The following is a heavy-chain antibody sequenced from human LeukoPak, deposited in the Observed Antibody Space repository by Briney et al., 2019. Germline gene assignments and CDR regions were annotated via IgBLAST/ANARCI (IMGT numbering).Heavy chain of an antibody. CDR1: GGSISSSSYY. J-gene: IGHJ6*02. D-gene: IGHD6-13*01. Sequence: PSETLSLTCTVSGGSISSSSYYWGWIRQPPGKGLEWIGSIYYSGSTYYNPSLKSRVTISVDTSKNQFSLKLSAVTASDTAVYYCASFLIAAAGILGMDVWAKGPRSPSP. CDR2: IYYSGST. CDR3: ASFLIAAAGILGMDV. V-gene: IGHV4-39*01.